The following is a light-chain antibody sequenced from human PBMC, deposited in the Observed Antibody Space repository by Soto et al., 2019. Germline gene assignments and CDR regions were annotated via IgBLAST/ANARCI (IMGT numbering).Light chain of an antibody. Sequence: IQMTQSPSSLSASVGDRVTITCQASQDISDYLNWYQHKPGKAPKLLIYDASNLETGVPSRFSGSGSGTDFTFTISSLQPEDIATYYCQHYDNLPFLGPGTKVDIK. V-gene: IGKV1-33*01. CDR3: QHYDNLPF. J-gene: IGKJ3*01. CDR2: DAS. CDR1: QDISDY.